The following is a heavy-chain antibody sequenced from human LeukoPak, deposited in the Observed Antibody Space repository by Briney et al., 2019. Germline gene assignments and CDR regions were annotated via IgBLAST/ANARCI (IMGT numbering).Heavy chain of an antibody. CDR2: IYHTGST. Sequence: SETLSLTCAVSGYSISSGYYWGWSRQPPGKGLECIVSIYHTGSTYYNPSLNRRVTISVHTSKTQFSLKLSSVTAADTPVYYCARRTVTTSYFDYWGQGTLVTVSS. CDR3: ARRTVTTSYFDY. V-gene: IGHV4-38-2*01. J-gene: IGHJ4*02. D-gene: IGHD4-11*01. CDR1: GYSISSGYY.